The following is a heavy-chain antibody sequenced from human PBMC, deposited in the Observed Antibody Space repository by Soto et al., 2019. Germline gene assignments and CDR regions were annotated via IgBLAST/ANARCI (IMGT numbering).Heavy chain of an antibody. V-gene: IGHV3-7*01. Sequence: EVQLVESGGGLVQPGGSLRLSCAASGFTFSGYYMTWVRQSPGRGLEWVGKIKQEGSEKYYVDSLKGRFSISRDNAKKSLYLQMNSLRVEDTAVYYCARGRSDDYFDYWGQGTLVTVSS. D-gene: IGHD2-15*01. CDR1: GFTFSGYY. J-gene: IGHJ4*02. CDR3: ARGRSDDYFDY. CDR2: IKQEGSEK.